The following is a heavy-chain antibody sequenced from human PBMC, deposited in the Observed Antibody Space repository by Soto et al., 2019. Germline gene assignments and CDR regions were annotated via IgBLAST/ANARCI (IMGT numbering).Heavy chain of an antibody. CDR2: IYHSGRT. CDR1: GGSISNGYYY. Sequence: PSETLSLTCTVSGGSISNGYYYWSWVRQNPGKVLEWIGHIYHSGRTYYNPSLKSLVSISIDTSKNQFSLPLSSVTAADTAVYYCARWVEVSLDYFDSWGQGNPVTVSS. D-gene: IGHD2-15*01. V-gene: IGHV4-31*01. CDR3: ARWVEVSLDYFDS. J-gene: IGHJ4*02.